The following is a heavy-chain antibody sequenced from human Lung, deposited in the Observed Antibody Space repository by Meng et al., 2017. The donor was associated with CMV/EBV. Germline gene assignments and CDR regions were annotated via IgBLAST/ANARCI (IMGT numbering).Heavy chain of an antibody. CDR2: INSDGSST. Sequence: ESLKISXAASGFTFSSYWMHWVRQAPGKGLVWVSRINSDGSSTSYADSVKGRFTISRDNAKNTLYLQMNSLRAEDTAVYYCARSYYYDSSGYYYPFDYWGQGTLVTVSS. V-gene: IGHV3-74*01. J-gene: IGHJ4*02. CDR3: ARSYYYDSSGYYYPFDY. CDR1: GFTFSSYW. D-gene: IGHD3-22*01.